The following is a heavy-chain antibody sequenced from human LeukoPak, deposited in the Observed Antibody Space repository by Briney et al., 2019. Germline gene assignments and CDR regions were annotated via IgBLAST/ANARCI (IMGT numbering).Heavy chain of an antibody. Sequence: SETLSLTCTVSGGSISSSSYYWGWIRQPPGEGLEWIGSIYYSGSTYYNPSLKSRVTISVDTSKNQFSLKLSSVTAADTAVYYCARSRYSSGWYCFDYWGQGTLVTVSS. CDR3: ARSRYSSGWYCFDY. J-gene: IGHJ4*02. CDR1: GGSISSSSYY. CDR2: IYYSGST. V-gene: IGHV4-39*01. D-gene: IGHD6-19*01.